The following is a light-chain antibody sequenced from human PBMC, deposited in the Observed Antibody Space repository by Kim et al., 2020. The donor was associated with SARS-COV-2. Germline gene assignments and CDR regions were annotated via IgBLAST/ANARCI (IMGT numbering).Light chain of an antibody. CDR1: QSVSSSY. CDR3: QQYGNSPQT. CDR2: GAS. J-gene: IGKJ1*01. Sequence: YPGERATLSGRASQSVSSSYLAGYQQKPGQAPRLLIYGASSRATGIPDRFSGSGSGTDFILTISRLEPEDFAVYYGQQYGNSPQTFGQGTKVDIK. V-gene: IGKV3-20*01.